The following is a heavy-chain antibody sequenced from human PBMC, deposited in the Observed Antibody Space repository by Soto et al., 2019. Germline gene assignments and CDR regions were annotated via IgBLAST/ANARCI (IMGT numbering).Heavy chain of an antibody. Sequence: SVKVSCKASGGTFSSYAISWVRQAPGQGLEWMGGIIPIFGTANYAQKFQGRVTITADESTSTAYMELSSLRSEDTAVYYCASFGSGSYYDYYYYGMDVWGQGTTVTVSS. D-gene: IGHD3-10*01. CDR3: ASFGSGSYYDYYYYGMDV. J-gene: IGHJ6*02. CDR2: IIPIFGTA. CDR1: GGTFSSYA. V-gene: IGHV1-69*13.